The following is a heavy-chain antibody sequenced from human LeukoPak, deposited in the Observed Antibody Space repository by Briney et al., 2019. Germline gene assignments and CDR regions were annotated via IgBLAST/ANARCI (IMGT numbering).Heavy chain of an antibody. D-gene: IGHD6-13*01. V-gene: IGHV4-39*07. CDR2: INYSGST. CDR3: ARDPRGEQQLVNWFDP. J-gene: IGHJ5*02. Sequence: SETLSLTCTVSGDSISSSSYYWGWIRQPPGKGLEWIGSINYSGSTYYNLSLKSRVTLSVDTSKNQFSLKLSSVTAADTAVYYCARDPRGEQQLVNWFDPWGQGTLVTVSS. CDR1: GDSISSSSYY.